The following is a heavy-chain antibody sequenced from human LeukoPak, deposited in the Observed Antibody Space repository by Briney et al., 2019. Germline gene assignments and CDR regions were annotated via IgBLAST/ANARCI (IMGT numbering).Heavy chain of an antibody. D-gene: IGHD3-22*01. J-gene: IGHJ5*02. Sequence: SETLSLTCTVSGGSISSSYWSWIRQPAGKGLEWIGRIYTSGSTNSNPSLKSRVTVSVDTSKNQFSLKLSSMTAADTAVYYCARLDRSGYEMGGTWFDPWGQGTLVTVSS. CDR3: ARLDRSGYEMGGTWFDP. CDR2: IYTSGST. CDR1: GGSISSSY. V-gene: IGHV4-4*07.